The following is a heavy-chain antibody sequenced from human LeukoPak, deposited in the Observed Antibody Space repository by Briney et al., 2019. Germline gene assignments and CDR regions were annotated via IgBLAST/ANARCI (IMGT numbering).Heavy chain of an antibody. Sequence: SETLSLTCAVSGGSISSGGYSWSWIRQPPGKGLEWIGYIYHSGSTYYNPSLKSRVTISVDRSKNQFSLKLSSVTAADTAVHYCARGYGDFFIDYWGQGTLVTVSS. CDR1: GGSISSGGYS. V-gene: IGHV4-30-2*01. J-gene: IGHJ4*02. D-gene: IGHD4-17*01. CDR3: ARGYGDFFIDY. CDR2: IYHSGST.